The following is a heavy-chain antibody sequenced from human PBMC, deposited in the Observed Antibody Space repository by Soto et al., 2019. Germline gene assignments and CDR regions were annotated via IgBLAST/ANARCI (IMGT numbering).Heavy chain of an antibody. V-gene: IGHV1-8*01. CDR2: MNPNSGNT. CDR1: GYTFRDYD. CDR3: TRRARIGKQLWLPFDS. D-gene: IGHD3-22*01. Sequence: PRASVKVSCKASGYTFRDYDINWVRQASGQGLEWMGWMNPNSGNTAYAQKFQGRVTMTGDTTTNTAYMELSSLTSADTAVYYCTRRARIGKQLWLPFDSWAQGTLVTVSS. J-gene: IGHJ4*02.